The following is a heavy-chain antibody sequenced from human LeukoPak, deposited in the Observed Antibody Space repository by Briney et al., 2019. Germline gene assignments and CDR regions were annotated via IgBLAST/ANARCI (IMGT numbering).Heavy chain of an antibody. Sequence: PSETLSLTCTVSGGSISSSSYYWGWIRQPPGKGLEWIGSICYSGSTYYNPSLKSRVTISVDTSKNQFSLKLSSVTAADTAVYYCARYAVLLWFGEFDGDFDYWGQGTLVTVSS. CDR2: ICYSGST. V-gene: IGHV4-39*01. CDR3: ARYAVLLWFGEFDGDFDY. J-gene: IGHJ4*02. CDR1: GGSISSSSYY. D-gene: IGHD3-10*01.